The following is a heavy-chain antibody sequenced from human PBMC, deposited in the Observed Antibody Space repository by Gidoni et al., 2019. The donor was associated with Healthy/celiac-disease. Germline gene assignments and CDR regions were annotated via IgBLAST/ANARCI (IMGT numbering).Heavy chain of an antibody. J-gene: IGHJ4*02. Sequence: QVQLVESGGGVVQPGRSLRLSCAASGFTFSSNAMHWVRQAPGKGLEWVAVISYDGSNKYYADSVKGRFTISSDNSKNTLYLQMNSLRAEDTAVYYCARALAFCGGDCYSFDYWGQGTLVTVSS. CDR2: ISYDGSNK. D-gene: IGHD2-21*02. V-gene: IGHV3-30-3*01. CDR1: GFTFSSNA. CDR3: ARALAFCGGDCYSFDY.